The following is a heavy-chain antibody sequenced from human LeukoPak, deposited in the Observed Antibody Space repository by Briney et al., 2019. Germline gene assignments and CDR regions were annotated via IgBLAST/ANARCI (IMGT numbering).Heavy chain of an antibody. V-gene: IGHV1-69*13. CDR3: ARHDTMVRGAPTPYYYYGTDV. Sequence: ASVKVSCKASGGTFSSYAISWVRQAPGQGLEWMGGIIPIFGTANYAQKFQGRVTITADESTSTAYMELSSLRSEDTAVYYCARHDTMVRGAPTPYYYYGTDVWGQGTTVTVSS. CDR1: GGTFSSYA. CDR2: IIPIFGTA. J-gene: IGHJ6*02. D-gene: IGHD3-10*01.